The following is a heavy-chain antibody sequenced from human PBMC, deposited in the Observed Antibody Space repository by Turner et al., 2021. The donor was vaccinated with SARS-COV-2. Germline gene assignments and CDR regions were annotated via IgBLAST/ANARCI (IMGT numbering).Heavy chain of an antibody. CDR1: GSPFSSYG. D-gene: IGHD3-22*01. CDR2: IWYDGSNK. J-gene: IGHJ3*02. CDR3: ARDHYYDSSGYTLDAFDI. V-gene: IGHV3-33*01. Sequence: QVQLVESGGGVVQPGRSLRLPCAAPGSPFSSYGMHWVRQAPGKGVEWVAVIWYDGSNKYYADSVKGRFTISRDISKNTLYLQMNSLRAEDTAVYYCARDHYYDSSGYTLDAFDIWGQGTMVTISS.